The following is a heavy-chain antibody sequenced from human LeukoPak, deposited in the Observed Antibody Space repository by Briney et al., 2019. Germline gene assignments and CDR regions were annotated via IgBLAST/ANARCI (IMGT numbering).Heavy chain of an antibody. J-gene: IGHJ4*02. CDR1: GYTFTSYA. Sequence: ASVKVSCKASGYTFTSYAMHWVRQAPGQRLEWMGWINAGNGNTKYSQKFQGRVTITRDTSASTAYMELSSLRSEDTAGYYCARAPVDTAMVLFDYWGQGTLVTVSS. V-gene: IGHV1-3*01. D-gene: IGHD5-18*01. CDR3: ARAPVDTAMVLFDY. CDR2: INAGNGNT.